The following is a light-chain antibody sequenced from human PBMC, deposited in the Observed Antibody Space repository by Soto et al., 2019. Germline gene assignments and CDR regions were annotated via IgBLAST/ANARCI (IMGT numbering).Light chain of an antibody. CDR1: QTLSINS. V-gene: IGKV3-20*01. CDR2: GAS. CDR3: QQYGFRT. J-gene: IGKJ1*01. Sequence: EIVLTQSPDTLSLSPGERATLFCRASQTLSINSLAWYQQKPGQAPRLLIYGASSRATGIPDRFSGSGSGTDFTLTISRLEPEDFAVYYCQQYGFRTFGQGTKVDIK.